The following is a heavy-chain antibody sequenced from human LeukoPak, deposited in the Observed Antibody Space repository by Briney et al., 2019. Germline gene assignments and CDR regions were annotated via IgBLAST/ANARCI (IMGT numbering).Heavy chain of an antibody. CDR3: AKDRDYGDYPSAYYYYYMDV. V-gene: IGHV3-30*02. D-gene: IGHD4-17*01. Sequence: PGGSLRLSCAASGFTFSTYGIHWVRQAPGKGLEWVAFIRYDGTNKWYADSVKGRFTISRDNSKNMPYLQMNSLRAEDTAVYHCAKDRDYGDYPSAYYYYYMDVWGKGTTVTVSS. CDR2: IRYDGTNK. J-gene: IGHJ6*03. CDR1: GFTFSTYG.